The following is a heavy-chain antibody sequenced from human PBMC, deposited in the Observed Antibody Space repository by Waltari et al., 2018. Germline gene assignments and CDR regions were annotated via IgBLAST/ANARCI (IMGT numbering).Heavy chain of an antibody. CDR3: TIQTNSIHDY. J-gene: IGHJ4*02. D-gene: IGHD4-4*01. CDR2: IRVKSKNYAT. Sequence: EVQLVESGGGLVQPGGSLGLSCAASGLIIGGSPVHWVRQASGKGLEWVGHIRVKSKNYATAYSASVEGRFTISRDDSKNTAYLQMNTLKTEDTAIYYCTIQTNSIHDYWGQGTLVTVSS. V-gene: IGHV3-73*02. CDR1: GLIIGGSP.